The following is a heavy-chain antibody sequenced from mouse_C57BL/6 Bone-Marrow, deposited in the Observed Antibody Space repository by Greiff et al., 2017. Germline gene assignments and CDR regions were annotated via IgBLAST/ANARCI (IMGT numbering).Heavy chain of an antibody. CDR1: GYTFTSYW. J-gene: IGHJ1*03. CDR2: IDASDSYT. V-gene: IGHV1-69*01. CDR3: ARDGWYFDV. D-gene: IGHD2-3*01. Sequence: VKLQQPGAELVMPGASVKLSCKASGYTFTSYWMHWVKQRPGQGLEWIGEIDASDSYTNYNQTFKGKSTFTVDKSSSTAYMQLSSLTSEDAADYYCARDGWYFDVWGTGTTVTVSS.